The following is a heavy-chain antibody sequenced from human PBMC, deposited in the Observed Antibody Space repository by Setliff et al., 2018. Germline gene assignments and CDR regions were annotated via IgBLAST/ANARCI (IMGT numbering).Heavy chain of an antibody. CDR3: VRGPGPSVVVAIPFDH. Sequence: ASVKVSCKTSGYVFITFGMSWVRQAPGQGLEWMGWISPVYGIANYARKFQGRVTMTADTSTTTAYLELTSLRYDDTAVYYCVRGPGPSVVVAIPFDHWGQGSLVTV. CDR1: GYVFITFG. CDR2: ISPVYGIA. V-gene: IGHV1-18*01. J-gene: IGHJ4*02. D-gene: IGHD3-22*01.